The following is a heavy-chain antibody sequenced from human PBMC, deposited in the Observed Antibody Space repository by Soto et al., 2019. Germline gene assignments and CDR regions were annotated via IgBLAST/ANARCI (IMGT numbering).Heavy chain of an antibody. Sequence: EVQLVESGGGVVRPGGSLRLSCAASGFGFDEYGMTWVRQGPGKGLEWVATINRHGDSTTYADAVKGRFTISREHAKNDLDLQMNSLRAEDTTFYYYARGHRCGYQYGDYGDSWGHGTLVTVSS. J-gene: IGHJ5*01. V-gene: IGHV3-20*04. D-gene: IGHD4-17*01. CDR2: INRHGDST. CDR3: ARGHRCGYQYGDYGDS. CDR1: GFGFDEYG.